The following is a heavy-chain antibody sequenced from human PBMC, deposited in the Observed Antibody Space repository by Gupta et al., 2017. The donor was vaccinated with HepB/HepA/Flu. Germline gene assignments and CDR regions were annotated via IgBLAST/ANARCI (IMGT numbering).Heavy chain of an antibody. CDR3: ARWGDLVVPAAAHCFWCNAFDI. J-gene: IGHJ3*02. CDR2: IIPIFGTA. V-gene: IGHV1-69*01. Sequence: QVQLVQSGAEVKKPGSSVKVSCKASGGTFSSYAISWVRQAPGQGLEWMGGIIPIFGTANYAQKFQGRVTITADESTSTAYMELSSLRSEDTAVYYCARWGDLVVPAAAHCFWCNAFDIWGQGTMVTVSS. CDR1: GGTFSSYA. D-gene: IGHD2-2*01.